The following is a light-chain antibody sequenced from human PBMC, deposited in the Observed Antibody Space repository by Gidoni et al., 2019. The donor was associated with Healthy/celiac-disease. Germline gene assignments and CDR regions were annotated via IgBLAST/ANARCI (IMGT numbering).Light chain of an antibody. Sequence: EIALTPSPGTLSLSQGERATLSSRASKSISSSYLDGYQQKPGKAPRLLIDGASSRATGIPDRVSGSGSGTDFTLPISRLEPEDFAVYYCQQYGSLPRTFXQXTKVEIK. V-gene: IGKV3-20*01. CDR2: GAS. J-gene: IGKJ1*01. CDR3: QQYGSLPRT. CDR1: KSISSSY.